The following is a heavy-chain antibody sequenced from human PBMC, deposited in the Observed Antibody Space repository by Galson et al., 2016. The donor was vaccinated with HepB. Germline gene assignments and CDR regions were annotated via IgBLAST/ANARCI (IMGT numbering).Heavy chain of an antibody. CDR2: LSFDGISK. Sequence: SLRLSCAASGFTFSDYGIHWVRQAPGKGLEWVAVLSFDGISKYYADSVKGRFTISRDNSKNTVYLQMNSLRAEDTAVYYCARVRWLEPLDYWGQGTPVTVSS. V-gene: IGHV3-30*03. CDR3: ARVRWLEPLDY. D-gene: IGHD6-19*01. J-gene: IGHJ4*02. CDR1: GFTFSDYG.